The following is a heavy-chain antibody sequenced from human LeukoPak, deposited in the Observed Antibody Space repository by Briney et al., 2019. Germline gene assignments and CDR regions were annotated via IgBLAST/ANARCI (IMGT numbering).Heavy chain of an antibody. D-gene: IGHD3-10*01. CDR2: ISGYNGNT. V-gene: IGHV1-18*01. CDR1: GYTFTSYG. J-gene: IGHJ4*02. Sequence: ASVKVSCKASGYTFTSYGISWVRQAPGKGLEWMGWISGYNGNTNYAQKLQGRVTMTTDTSTSTANMELRSLRSDDTAVYYCARDITMVRGAGGYWGQGTLVTVSS. CDR3: ARDITMVRGAGGY.